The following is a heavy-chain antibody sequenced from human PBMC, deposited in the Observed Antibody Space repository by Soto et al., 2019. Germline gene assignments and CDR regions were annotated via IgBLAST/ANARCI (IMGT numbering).Heavy chain of an antibody. Sequence: TSETLSLTCSVSGGSIKSYYWSWIRQPPGRGMEWIGFIFYSGSIKYNPSLKSRVTISLDSSKNQFSLKLTSVTSADTAVYYCVRVGGAPLGAFDIWGQGTAVTVSS. CDR3: VRVGGAPLGAFDI. J-gene: IGHJ3*02. CDR1: GGSIKSYY. D-gene: IGHD2-15*01. CDR2: IFYSGSI. V-gene: IGHV4-59*01.